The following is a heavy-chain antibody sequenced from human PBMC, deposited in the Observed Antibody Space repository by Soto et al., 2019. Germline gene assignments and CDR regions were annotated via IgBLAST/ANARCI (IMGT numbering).Heavy chain of an antibody. Sequence: QVQLQESGPGLVKPSETLSLTCTVSGDSMSSYYWSWIRQPQGKGLEWIGYIYYSGSTTYNPSLRSRVTMSVDTSKNQFSLRLSSVTAADTAVYYCARAKSNYETFYRWGKGSQVTVSS. V-gene: IGHV4-59*01. J-gene: IGHJ5*02. CDR2: IYYSGST. CDR1: GDSMSSYY. D-gene: IGHD4-4*01. CDR3: ARAKSNYETFYR.